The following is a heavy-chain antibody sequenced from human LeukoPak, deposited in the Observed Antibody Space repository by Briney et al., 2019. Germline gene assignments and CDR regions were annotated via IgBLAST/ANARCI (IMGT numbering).Heavy chain of an antibody. CDR1: GFTFSRYA. D-gene: IGHD3-3*01. J-gene: IGHJ4*02. CDR3: ARDGGYDFWSGYYQDY. CDR2: ISYDANIGSNK. V-gene: IGHV3-30-3*01. Sequence: GGSLRLSCATSGFTFSRYAMHWVRQAPGKGLEWVALISYDANIGSNKYYADSVKGQFTISRDNSKNTLYLQMNSLRAEDTAVYYCARDGGYDFWSGYYQDYWGQGTLVTVSS.